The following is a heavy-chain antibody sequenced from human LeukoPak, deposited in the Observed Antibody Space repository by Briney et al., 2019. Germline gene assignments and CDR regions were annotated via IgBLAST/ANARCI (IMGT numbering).Heavy chain of an antibody. D-gene: IGHD6-19*01. Sequence: GGSLRLSCAASGFAFNNYAMSWVRQAPGRGLEWVSSIGGSGGSTYYADSVRGRFTISRDNSKNTLYLQMNSLRAEDTAVYYCARDPSSSGWYESGYFQHWGQGTLVTVSS. CDR3: ARDPSSSGWYESGYFQH. CDR1: GFAFNNYA. V-gene: IGHV3-23*01. CDR2: IGGSGGST. J-gene: IGHJ1*01.